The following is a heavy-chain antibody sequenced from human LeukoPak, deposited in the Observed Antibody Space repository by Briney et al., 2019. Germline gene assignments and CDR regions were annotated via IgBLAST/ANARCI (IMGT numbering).Heavy chain of an antibody. CDR2: IIGSGSTI. J-gene: IGHJ4*02. V-gene: IGHV3-48*03. CDR1: ELTFNSYE. Sequence: GRSLRLSCAASELTFNSYEMKWVRPATGQGLERVSYIIGSGSTIYYAASVKSRFTISRDNAKNSLYLQMNSLRAEDTAVYYCAGPRWRGYSGYDLFYWGQGTLVTVSS. CDR3: AGPRWRGYSGYDLFY. D-gene: IGHD5-12*01.